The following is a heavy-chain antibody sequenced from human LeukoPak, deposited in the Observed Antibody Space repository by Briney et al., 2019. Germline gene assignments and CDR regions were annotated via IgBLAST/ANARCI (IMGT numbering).Heavy chain of an antibody. J-gene: IGHJ1*01. V-gene: IGHV1-2*02. CDR1: GYTFTRYY. CDR3: ARGLGGATPYFQH. CDR2: INPNSGGT. D-gene: IGHD1-26*01. Sequence: GASVNVSCKASGYTFTRYYMHWVRQAPGQGLEGMGWINPNSGGTNYAQKFQDRVTITRDTSISTAYMELSRLRSDDTAVYYCARGLGGATPYFQHWGQGTLVTVSS.